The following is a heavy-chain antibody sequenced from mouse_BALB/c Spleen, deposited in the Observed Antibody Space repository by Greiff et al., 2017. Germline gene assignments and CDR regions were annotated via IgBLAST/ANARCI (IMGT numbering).Heavy chain of an antibody. CDR2: ISSGSSTI. CDR3: ARWRGNSYYAMDY. J-gene: IGHJ4*01. V-gene: IGHV5-17*02. D-gene: IGHD2-1*01. Sequence: EVKLVESGGGLVQPGGSRKLSCAASGFTFSSFGMHWVRQAPEKGLEWVAYISSGSSTIYYADTVKGRFTISRDNPKNTLFLQMTSLRSEDTAMYYCARWRGNSYYAMDYWGQGTSVTVSS. CDR1: GFTFSSFG.